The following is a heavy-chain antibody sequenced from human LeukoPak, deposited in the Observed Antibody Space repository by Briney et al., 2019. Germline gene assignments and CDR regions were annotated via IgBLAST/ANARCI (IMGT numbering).Heavy chain of an antibody. J-gene: IGHJ4*02. CDR1: GFTFSSYG. D-gene: IGHD6-19*01. CDR3: AKDLSRYSSGWYLPDY. CDR2: IRYDGSNK. Sequence: GGSLRLSCAASGFTFSSYGMHWVRQAPGKGLEWVAFIRYDGSNKYYADSVKGRFTISRDDSKNTLYLQMNSLRAEDTAVYYCAKDLSRYSSGWYLPDYWGQGTLVTVSS. V-gene: IGHV3-30*02.